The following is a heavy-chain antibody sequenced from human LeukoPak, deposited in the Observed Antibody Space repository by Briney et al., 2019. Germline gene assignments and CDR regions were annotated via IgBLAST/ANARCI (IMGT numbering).Heavy chain of an antibody. Sequence: GGSLRLSCAASGFSFSTYNMNWVRQAPGQMLEWVSSITSGCSYIYYADSVKGRFTISRDNAKSSLYLQMDSLRAEDTAVYYCARDPYSGNYGAYYYYYMDVWGKGTTVTISS. V-gene: IGHV3-21*01. CDR3: ARDPYSGNYGAYYYYYMDV. D-gene: IGHD1-26*01. CDR2: ITSGCSYI. CDR1: GFSFSTYN. J-gene: IGHJ6*03.